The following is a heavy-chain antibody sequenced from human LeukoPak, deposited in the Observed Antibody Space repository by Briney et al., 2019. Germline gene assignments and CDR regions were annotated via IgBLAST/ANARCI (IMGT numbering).Heavy chain of an antibody. Sequence: SETLSLTCTVSGGSISSGSYYWSWIRQPAGKGLEWIGRIYTSGSTNYNPSLKSRVTMSIDTSKNQFSLKLSSVTAADTAIYYCARDAKYYYGSRTYFFFEYWGQGTLLSVSS. CDR2: IYTSGST. V-gene: IGHV4-61*02. CDR1: GGSISSGSYY. J-gene: IGHJ4*02. CDR3: ARDAKYYYGSRTYFFFEY. D-gene: IGHD3-10*01.